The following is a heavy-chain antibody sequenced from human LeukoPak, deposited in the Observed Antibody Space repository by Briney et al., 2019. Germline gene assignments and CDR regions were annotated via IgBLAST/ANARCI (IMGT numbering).Heavy chain of an antibody. CDR3: ARDFSRYCSSTSCSGEYYCGMDV. CDR2: INPSGGST. J-gene: IGHJ6*02. D-gene: IGHD2-2*01. CDR1: GYTFTSYY. V-gene: IGHV1-46*01. Sequence: ASVKVSCKASGYTFTSYYMHWVRQAPGQGLEWMGIINPSGGSTSYAQKFQGRVTMTRDTSTSTVYMELSSLRSEDTAVYYCARDFSRYCSSTSCSGEYYCGMDVWGQGTTVTVSS.